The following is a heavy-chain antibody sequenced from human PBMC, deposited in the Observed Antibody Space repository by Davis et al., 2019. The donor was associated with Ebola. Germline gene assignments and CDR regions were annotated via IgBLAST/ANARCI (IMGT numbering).Heavy chain of an antibody. Sequence: SETLSLTCSVSGGSISSYYWSWIRQPAGEGLEWIGRIYTRGSTKYNASLKSRVTMSVDTSKNQFSLKLNSVTAADTAVYYCARVGRSGSREVDVWGKGTTVTVSS. CDR1: GGSISSYY. CDR2: IYTRGST. V-gene: IGHV4-4*07. J-gene: IGHJ6*04. CDR3: ARVGRSGSREVDV. D-gene: IGHD3-10*01.